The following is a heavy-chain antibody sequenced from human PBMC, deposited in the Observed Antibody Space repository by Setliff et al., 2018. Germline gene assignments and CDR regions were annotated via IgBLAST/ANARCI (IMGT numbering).Heavy chain of an antibody. J-gene: IGHJ6*03. V-gene: IGHV1-69*05. CDR2: TIPMFGSA. D-gene: IGHD6-6*01. CDR3: VREGVHSRSSTDYRYYMDV. Sequence: ASVKVSCKASGGTFRSYGISWVRQAPGQGLEWMGGTIPMFGSANYAQKFQGRVTIITDEFTGTAYMELSSLRTEDTAVYYCVREGVHSRSSTDYRYYMDVWGKGTTVTVSS. CDR1: GGTFRSYG.